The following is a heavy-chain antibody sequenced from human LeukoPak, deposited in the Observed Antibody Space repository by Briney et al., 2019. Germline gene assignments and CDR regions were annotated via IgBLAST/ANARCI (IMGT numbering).Heavy chain of an antibody. Sequence: SETLSLTCAVYGGSFSGYYWSWIRLPPGKGLEWIGEINHSGSTNYNPSLKSRVTISVDTSKNQFSLKLSSVTAADTAVYYCAREEAGYFAPGTMGYWGQGTLVTVSS. V-gene: IGHV4-34*01. CDR2: INHSGST. CDR3: AREEAGYFAPGTMGY. J-gene: IGHJ4*02. CDR1: GGSFSGYY. D-gene: IGHD2-15*01.